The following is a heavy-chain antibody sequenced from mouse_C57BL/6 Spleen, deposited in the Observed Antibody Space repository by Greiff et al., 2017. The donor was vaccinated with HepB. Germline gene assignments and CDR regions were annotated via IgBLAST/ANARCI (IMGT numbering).Heavy chain of an antibody. CDR1: GYTFTDYE. CDR2: IDPETGGT. V-gene: IGHV1-15*01. J-gene: IGHJ2*01. D-gene: IGHD1-1*01. CDR3: TRDYGSSLYYFDY. Sequence: VQLQQSGAELVRPGASVTLSCKASGYTFTDYEMHWVKPTPVHGLEWIGAIDPETGGTAYNQKFKGKAILTADKSSSTAYMELRSLTSEDSAVYYCTRDYGSSLYYFDYWGQGTTLTVSS.